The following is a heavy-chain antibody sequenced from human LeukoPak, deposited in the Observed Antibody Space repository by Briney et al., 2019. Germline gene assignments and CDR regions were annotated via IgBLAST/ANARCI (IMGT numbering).Heavy chain of an antibody. CDR2: ISYDGSNK. V-gene: IGHV3-30*18. Sequence: PGGSLRLSCAASGFTFSSYGMHWVRQAPGKGLKWVAVISYDGSNKYYADSVKGRFTISRDNSKNTLYLQMNSLRAEDTAVYYCAKDLAQGFDPWGQGTLVTVSS. CDR1: GFTFSSYG. J-gene: IGHJ5*02. CDR3: AKDLAQGFDP.